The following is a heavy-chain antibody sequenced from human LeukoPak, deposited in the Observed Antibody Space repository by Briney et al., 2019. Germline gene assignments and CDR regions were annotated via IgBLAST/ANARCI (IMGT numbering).Heavy chain of an antibody. V-gene: IGHV1-18*01. CDR2: ISANNGNT. J-gene: IGHJ5*02. D-gene: IGHD2-15*01. CDR3: TRVVVGATNWFDP. Sequence: ASVKVSCKASGYTFTNYGISWVRQAPGQGLEWMGWISANNGNTNYARKLQGRVTMTRDTSTSTVYMELRSLTSDDTAVYHCTRVVVGATNWFDPWGQGTLVTVS. CDR1: GYTFTNYG.